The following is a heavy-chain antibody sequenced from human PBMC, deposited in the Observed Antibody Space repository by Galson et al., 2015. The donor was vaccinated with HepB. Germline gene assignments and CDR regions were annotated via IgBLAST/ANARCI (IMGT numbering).Heavy chain of an antibody. CDR1: GFTFSSYA. Sequence: SLRLSCAASGFTFSSYAMHWVRQAPGKGLEWVAVISYDGSNKYYADSVKGRFTISRDNSKNTLYLQMNSLRAEDTAVYYCARDIWGGDYVWGSYLGYPGGYGMDVWGQGTTVTVSS. CDR3: ARDIWGGDYVWGSYLGYPGGYGMDV. V-gene: IGHV3-30-3*01. J-gene: IGHJ6*02. D-gene: IGHD3-16*02. CDR2: ISYDGSNK.